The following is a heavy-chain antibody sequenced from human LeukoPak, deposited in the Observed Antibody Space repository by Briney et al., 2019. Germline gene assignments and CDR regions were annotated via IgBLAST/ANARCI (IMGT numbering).Heavy chain of an antibody. V-gene: IGHV3-48*03. J-gene: IGHJ4*02. CDR1: GFTFSNYP. CDR3: ARVRYYSGYIFDY. CDR2: IGSGGSPI. D-gene: IGHD3-9*01. Sequence: GGSLRVFCAASGFTFSNYPMNWVRQAPGKGPEWVSYIGSGGSPIYYADSVRGRFSISRDNAKNSLYLQMSSLRAEDTAVYYCARVRYYSGYIFDYWGQGTLVTVSS.